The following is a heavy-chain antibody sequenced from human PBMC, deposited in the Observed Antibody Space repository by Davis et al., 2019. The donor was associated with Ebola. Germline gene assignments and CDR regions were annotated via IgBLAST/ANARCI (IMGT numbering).Heavy chain of an antibody. CDR3: ARFSGGEDY. Sequence: MPSETLSLTCAVYGGSFSGYYWSWIRQPPGKGLEWIGEINHSGSTNYNPSLKSRVTVSVDTSKNQFSLKLRPVTAADTAVYYCARFSGGEDYWGQGTLVTVSS. CDR1: GGSFSGYY. CDR2: INHSGST. D-gene: IGHD2-15*01. V-gene: IGHV4-34*01. J-gene: IGHJ4*02.